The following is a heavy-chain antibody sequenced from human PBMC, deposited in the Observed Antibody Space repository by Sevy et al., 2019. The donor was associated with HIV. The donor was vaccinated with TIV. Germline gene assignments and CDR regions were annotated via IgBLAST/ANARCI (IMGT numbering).Heavy chain of an antibody. J-gene: IGHJ4*01. Sequence: SETLSLTCAVSGAAVSGYFWSWVRQPPGKGLEWLGYIYDGGTTNYNPSLDSRLTISVDTSKNQFSLKLSSVTAADTAVYYCARGLELWLGHFDYWGHGTLVTVSS. V-gene: IGHV4-59*02. D-gene: IGHD3-10*01. CDR1: GAAVSGYF. CDR2: IYDGGTT. CDR3: ARGLELWLGHFDY.